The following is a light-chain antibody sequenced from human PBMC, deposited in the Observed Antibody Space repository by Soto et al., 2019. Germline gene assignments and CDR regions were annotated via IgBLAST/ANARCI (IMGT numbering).Light chain of an antibody. CDR1: QSLVYSDGNTY. CDR3: QQYSHLIT. J-gene: IGKJ5*01. V-gene: IGKV2-30*01. Sequence: DVVMTQSPLSLPVTLGQPASISCRSSQSLVYSDGNTYLNWFQQRPGQSPRRLIYKVSNRDSGVPDRFSGGGSGTDFTFTISSLQPEDIATYYCQQYSHLITFGQGTRLEIK. CDR2: KVS.